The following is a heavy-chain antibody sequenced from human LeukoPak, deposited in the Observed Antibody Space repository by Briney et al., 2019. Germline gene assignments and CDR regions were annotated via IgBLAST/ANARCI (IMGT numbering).Heavy chain of an antibody. CDR3: AQGSSGWYGGGY. D-gene: IGHD6-19*01. V-gene: IGHV3-9*01. CDR1: GFSFDDYG. J-gene: IGHJ4*02. Sequence: LTGGSLRLSCVASGFSFDDYGMFWVRQTPGKGLEWVSGISWNGGNIGYADSVKGRFTISRDNAKKSLYLQMNSLRAEDTALYYCAQGSSGWYGGGYWGQGTLVTVSS. CDR2: ISWNGGNI.